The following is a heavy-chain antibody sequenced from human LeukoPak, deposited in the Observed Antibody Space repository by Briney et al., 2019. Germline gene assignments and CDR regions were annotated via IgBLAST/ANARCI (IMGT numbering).Heavy chain of an antibody. J-gene: IGHJ4*02. CDR2: IYYSGST. CDR1: GGSISSSSYY. D-gene: IGHD6-13*01. Sequence: SETLSLTCTVSGGSISSSSYYWGWIRQPPGKGMEWIGSIYYSGSTYYNPSLKSRVTMSVDTSKNQFSLKLSSVTAADTAVYYCARESELIAAAGTRVDYWGQGTLVTVSS. V-gene: IGHV4-39*07. CDR3: ARESELIAAAGTRVDY.